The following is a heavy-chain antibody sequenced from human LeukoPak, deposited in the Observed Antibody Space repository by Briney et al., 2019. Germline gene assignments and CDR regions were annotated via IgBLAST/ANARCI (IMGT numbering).Heavy chain of an antibody. CDR1: GFSFSSYW. Sequence: GGSLRLSCAASGFSFSSYWMNWVRQVPGKGLEWVTNINQDRSEKSYVDSVKGRFTISRDNAKNSLYLQMNSLRAEDTAVYYCARDHCSSSSCYTYYGMELWGQGTTVTVSS. V-gene: IGHV3-7*01. CDR3: ARDHCSSSSCYTYYGMEL. CDR2: INQDRSEK. J-gene: IGHJ6*02. D-gene: IGHD2-2*02.